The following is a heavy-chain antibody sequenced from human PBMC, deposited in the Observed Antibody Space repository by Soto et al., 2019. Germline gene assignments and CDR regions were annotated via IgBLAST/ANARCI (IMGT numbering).Heavy chain of an antibody. Sequence: PGGSLRLSCAASGFTFSSYAMSWVRQAPGKGLEWVSAISGSGGSTYYAYSVKGRLTISRDNSKNTLYLQMNSLRAEDTAVYYCAKGPTTARVWDYYYYMDVWGKGTTVTVSS. J-gene: IGHJ6*03. V-gene: IGHV3-23*01. CDR3: AKGPTTARVWDYYYYMDV. CDR1: GFTFSSYA. CDR2: ISGSGGST. D-gene: IGHD3-16*01.